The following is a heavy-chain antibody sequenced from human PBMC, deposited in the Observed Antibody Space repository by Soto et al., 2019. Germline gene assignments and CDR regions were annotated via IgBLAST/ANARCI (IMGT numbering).Heavy chain of an antibody. CDR3: ARHGYSNFPYYDYGMDV. J-gene: IGHJ6*02. CDR1: GYSFSNYW. Sequence: GESLSISCKGSGYSFSNYWIGWVRQMPGKGLEWMGIVYPGDSDTRYSPSFEGQVTISVDKSISTAYLQWSSLKASDTAMYYCARHGYSNFPYYDYGMDVWGQGTTVTVSS. CDR2: VYPGDSDT. V-gene: IGHV5-51*01. D-gene: IGHD4-4*01.